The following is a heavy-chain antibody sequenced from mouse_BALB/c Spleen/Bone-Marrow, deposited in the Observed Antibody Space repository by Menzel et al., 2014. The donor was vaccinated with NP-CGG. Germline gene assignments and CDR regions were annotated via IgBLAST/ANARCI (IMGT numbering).Heavy chain of an antibody. CDR3: ARGGNYYAMDY. Sequence: VQLQESGPGLVAPSQSLSITRTVSGFSLTGYGVNWVRQPPGKGLEWLGMIWGDGSTDYNSALKSRLSISKDNSKSQVFLKMNSLQTDDTARYYCARGGNYYAMDYWGQGTSVTVSS. CDR1: GFSLTGYG. D-gene: IGHD2-1*01. CDR2: IWGDGST. V-gene: IGHV2-6-7*01. J-gene: IGHJ4*01.